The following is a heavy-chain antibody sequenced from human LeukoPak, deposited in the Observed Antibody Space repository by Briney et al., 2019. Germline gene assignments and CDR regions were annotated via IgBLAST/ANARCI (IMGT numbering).Heavy chain of an antibody. J-gene: IGHJ4*02. V-gene: IGHV3-23*01. CDR1: GFTFSSYA. CDR3: AKSLNWNDGSFDY. D-gene: IGHD1-20*01. CDR2: ISGSGGST. Sequence: GGSLRLSCAASGFTFSSYAMSWVRQAPGKGLEWVSAISGSGGSTYYADSVKGRFTISRDSSKNTLYLQMNSLRAEDTAVYYCAKSLNWNDGSFDYWGQGTLVTVSS.